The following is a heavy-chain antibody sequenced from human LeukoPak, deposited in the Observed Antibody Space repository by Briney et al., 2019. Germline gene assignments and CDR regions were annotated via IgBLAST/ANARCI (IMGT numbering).Heavy chain of an antibody. CDR3: AKGYYDILTDYFHNWFNP. CDR2: ISGRGGST. V-gene: IGHV3-23*01. J-gene: IGHJ5*02. CDR1: GFTFSSYA. Sequence: GGSLRLSCAASGFTFSSYALSWVRQAPGVGLEWVSTISGRGGSTFYADSVKGRFTISRDNSKNTLYLQMNSLRADDTAVYYCAKGYYDILTDYFHNWFNPWGQGTMVIVSS. D-gene: IGHD3-9*01.